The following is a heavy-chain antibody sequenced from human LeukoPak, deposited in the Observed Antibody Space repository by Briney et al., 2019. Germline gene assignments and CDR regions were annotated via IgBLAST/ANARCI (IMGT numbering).Heavy chain of an antibody. CDR1: GFTFSSYS. CDR3: ARDSGWANMDV. V-gene: IGHV3-48*04. J-gene: IGHJ6*03. CDR2: ISSSSSTI. Sequence: GGSLRLSCAASGFTFSSYSMNWVRQAPGKGLEWVSYISSSSSTIYYADSVKGRFTISRDNAKNSLYLQMNSLTADDTAVYYCARDSGWANMDVWGKGTTVTISS. D-gene: IGHD6-19*01.